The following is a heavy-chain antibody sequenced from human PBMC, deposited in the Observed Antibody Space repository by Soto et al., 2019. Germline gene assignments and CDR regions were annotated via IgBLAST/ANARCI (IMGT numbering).Heavy chain of an antibody. J-gene: IGHJ6*02. V-gene: IGHV4-4*02. CDR2: IYHSGST. D-gene: IGHD6-19*01. CDR1: GGSISSSNW. Sequence: QVQLQESGPGLVKPSGTLSLTCAVSGGSISSSNWWRWVRQPPGKGLEWIGEIYHSGSTNYNPSLKSRVTISVDKSKNQFSLKLSSVTAADTAVYYCARGSGSSGWYGHYYYYGMDVWGQGTTVTVSS. CDR3: ARGSGSSGWYGHYYYYGMDV.